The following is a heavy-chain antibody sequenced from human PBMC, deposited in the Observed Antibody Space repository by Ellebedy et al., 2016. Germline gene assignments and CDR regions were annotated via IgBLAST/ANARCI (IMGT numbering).Heavy chain of an antibody. CDR1: GFTFSTSN. V-gene: IGHV3-30-3*01. J-gene: IGHJ3*02. CDR3: ARDGGWDEEFHGALDM. D-gene: IGHD3-16*01. Sequence: GESLKISCAASGFTFSTSNMHWVRQAPGKGLEWVAVISYDGVDEFYADSVKGRFTISRDNSKNTLNVQMNSLRGDDTAMYYCARDGGWDEEFHGALDMWGHGTMVTVS. CDR2: ISYDGVDE.